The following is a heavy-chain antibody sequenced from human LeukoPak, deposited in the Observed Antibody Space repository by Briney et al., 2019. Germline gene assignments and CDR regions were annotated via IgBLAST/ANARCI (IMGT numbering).Heavy chain of an antibody. CDR1: GFTFSSYG. CDR3: AKEPQKNDYYYGMDV. Sequence: GGSLRLSCAASGFTFSSYGMHWVRQAPGKGLEWVAVISYDGSNKYYADSVKGRFTISRDNSKNTLYLQMNSLRAEDTAVYYCAKEPQKNDYYYGMDVWGQGTTVTVSS. D-gene: IGHD1-1*01. V-gene: IGHV3-30*18. J-gene: IGHJ6*02. CDR2: ISYDGSNK.